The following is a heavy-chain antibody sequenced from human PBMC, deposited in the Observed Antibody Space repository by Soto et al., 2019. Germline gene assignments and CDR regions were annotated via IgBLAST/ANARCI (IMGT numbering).Heavy chain of an antibody. Sequence: PGESLKISCKGSGYSFTSYWISWVRQMPGKGLEWMGRIDPSDSYTNYSPSFQGHVTISADKSISTAYLQWGSLKASDTAMYYCARRPNYYDSSGYGAFDIWGQGTMVTVSS. D-gene: IGHD3-22*01. V-gene: IGHV5-10-1*01. CDR1: GYSFTSYW. CDR3: ARRPNYYDSSGYGAFDI. J-gene: IGHJ3*02. CDR2: IDPSDSYT.